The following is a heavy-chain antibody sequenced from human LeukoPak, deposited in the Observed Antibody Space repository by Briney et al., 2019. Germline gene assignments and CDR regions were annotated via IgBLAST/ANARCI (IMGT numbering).Heavy chain of an antibody. CDR3: AREGRYCSSTSCYWGTGLYNWFDP. CDR2: IYTSGST. J-gene: IGHJ5*02. Sequence: PSETLSLTCTVSGGSISSGSYHWSWIRQPAGKGLECIGRIYTSGSTNYNPSLKSRVTISVDTSKNQFSLKLSSVTAADTAVYYCAREGRYCSSTSCYWGTGLYNWFDPWGQGTLVTVSS. D-gene: IGHD2-2*01. V-gene: IGHV4-61*02. CDR1: GGSISSGSYH.